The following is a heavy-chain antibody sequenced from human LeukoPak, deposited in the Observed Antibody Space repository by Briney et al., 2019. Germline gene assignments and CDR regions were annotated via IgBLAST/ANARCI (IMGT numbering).Heavy chain of an antibody. D-gene: IGHD6-19*01. Sequence: GGSLRLSCAASGFTLGSYEMSWVRQAPGKGLEWLAHISRSGSTIYYADSVKGRFTISRDNAKNSLYLQMNSLRPEDTAVYYCARDQGIAVADAFDIWGQGTMVTVSS. V-gene: IGHV3-48*03. CDR1: GFTLGSYE. J-gene: IGHJ3*02. CDR3: ARDQGIAVADAFDI. CDR2: ISRSGSTI.